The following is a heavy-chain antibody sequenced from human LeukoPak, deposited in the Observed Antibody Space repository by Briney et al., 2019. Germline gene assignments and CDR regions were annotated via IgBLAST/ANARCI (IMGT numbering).Heavy chain of an antibody. CDR1: GFTFSSYG. D-gene: IGHD4-17*01. CDR2: ISGRRDST. Sequence: GGSLRLSCAASGFTFSSYGMSWVRQAPGKGLECVSTISGRRDSTSYADSVKGRFTISRDNSKNSLYLQMNSLRTEDTALYYCAKGGDYGDNNWFDPWGQGTLVTVSS. CDR3: AKGGDYGDNNWFDP. V-gene: IGHV3-23*01. J-gene: IGHJ5*02.